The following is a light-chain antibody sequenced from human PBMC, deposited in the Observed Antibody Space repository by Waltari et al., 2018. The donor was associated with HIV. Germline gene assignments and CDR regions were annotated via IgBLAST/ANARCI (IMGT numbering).Light chain of an antibody. Sequence: EIVMTQSPATLSVSPGERATLSCRPSQSVNNNLAWYQQKPGQAPRLLISGASTRATGVPARFSGSGSGTDFTLTISSLQSEDFGIYYCQQYHKWPLTFGGGTKVEIK. CDR3: QQYHKWPLT. CDR2: GAS. CDR1: QSVNNN. J-gene: IGKJ4*01. V-gene: IGKV3-15*01.